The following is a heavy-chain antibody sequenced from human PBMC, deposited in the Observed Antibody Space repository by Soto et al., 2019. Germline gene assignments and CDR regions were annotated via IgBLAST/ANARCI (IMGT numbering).Heavy chain of an antibody. CDR1: GCTLSSYW. CDR3: ARLPNKSPQN. Sequence: EVQLVESGGGLVQPGGSLRLSCAASGCTLSSYWMHWVRQAPGKGLVWVSSISTDASSTSYADPVKGRFTISRDNAKNTLYLQMNSVRAEDTAVYYCARLPNKSPQNWGQGTLVIVSP. CDR2: ISTDASST. J-gene: IGHJ1*01. V-gene: IGHV3-74*01.